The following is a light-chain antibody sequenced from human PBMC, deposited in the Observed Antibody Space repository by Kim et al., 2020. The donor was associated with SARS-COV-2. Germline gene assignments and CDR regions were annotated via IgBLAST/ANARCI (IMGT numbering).Light chain of an antibody. CDR1: SSNIGADYD. J-gene: IGLJ2*01. CDR2: GNN. Sequence: QSVLTQPPSVSVAPGQRVTISCTGSSSNIGADYDVHWYQQVPGTAPKLLIYGNNNRPSGVPDRFSGSKSGTSASLAITGLQAEDEADYYCQSYDSSLSAVLFGGGTQLTVL. CDR3: QSYDSSLSAVL. V-gene: IGLV1-40*01.